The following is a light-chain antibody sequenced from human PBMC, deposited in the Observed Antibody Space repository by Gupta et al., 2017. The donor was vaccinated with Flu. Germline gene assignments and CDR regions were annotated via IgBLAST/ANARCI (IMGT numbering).Light chain of an antibody. V-gene: IGLV1-44*01. CDR3: AAWDDSLTALSADGSLTGLWV. CDR2: NDD. Sequence: SWYQHLPGTAPRLLSYNDDQRPSGVPDRFSDSKSGTSASLAIGGLQSGDEADYYCAAWDDSLTALSADGSLTGLWVFGGGTKLTVL. J-gene: IGLJ3*02.